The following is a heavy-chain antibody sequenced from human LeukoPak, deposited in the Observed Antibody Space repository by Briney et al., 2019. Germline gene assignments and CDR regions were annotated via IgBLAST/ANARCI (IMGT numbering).Heavy chain of an antibody. D-gene: IGHD4-23*01. Sequence: RGSLRLSCAASGFTFSSFTMQWVRQAPGKGLEYVSAISSNGGSTYYANSVKGRFTISRDNSKSSLYLQMGSLRADDMGVYYCARATNNYGGNSDYWGQGTLVTVSS. CDR3: ARATNNYGGNSDY. V-gene: IGHV3-64*01. CDR1: GFTFSSFT. CDR2: ISSNGGST. J-gene: IGHJ4*02.